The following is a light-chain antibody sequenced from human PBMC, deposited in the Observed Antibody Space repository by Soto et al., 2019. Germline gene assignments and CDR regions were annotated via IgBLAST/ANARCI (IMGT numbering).Light chain of an antibody. J-gene: IGKJ4*01. V-gene: IGKV1-12*01. CDR3: LQANNFPVT. Sequence: DIQMTQSPSFVSASIGDRVTITCRASQGIGSWLAWYQQVPGRAPRLLIFPASPFQSGVSSRFRRSGSWTDFTLTITSLQPEDFATYFCLQANNFPVTFGEGTKVEMK. CDR1: QGIGSW. CDR2: PAS.